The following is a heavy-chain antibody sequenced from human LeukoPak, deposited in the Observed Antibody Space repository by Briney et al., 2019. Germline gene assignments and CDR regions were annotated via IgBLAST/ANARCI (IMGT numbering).Heavy chain of an antibody. V-gene: IGHV4-59*01. D-gene: IGHD5-12*01. CDR2: IYYSGST. Sequence: SETLSLTCTVSGGSISSYYWSWIRQPPGKGLEWIGYIYYSGSTNYNPSLKSRVTISVDMSKNQFSLKLSSVTAADTAVYYCARSGTDGYNSFDYWGQGTLVTVSS. J-gene: IGHJ4*02. CDR1: GGSISSYY. CDR3: ARSGTDGYNSFDY.